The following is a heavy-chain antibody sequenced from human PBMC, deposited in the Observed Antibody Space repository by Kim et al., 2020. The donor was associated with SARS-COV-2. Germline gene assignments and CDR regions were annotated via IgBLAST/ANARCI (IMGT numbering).Heavy chain of an antibody. D-gene: IGHD6-13*01. CDR3: ANLGIASAGTHY. CDR1: GFTFSIYE. Sequence: GGSLRLSCAASGFTFSIYEMNWVRQAPGKGLEWVSYISSSGSTTYYADSVRGRFTISRDNARNSLYLQMNSLRAEDTAVYYCANLGIASAGTHYWGQGTLVTVSS. V-gene: IGHV3-48*03. J-gene: IGHJ4*02. CDR2: ISSSGSTT.